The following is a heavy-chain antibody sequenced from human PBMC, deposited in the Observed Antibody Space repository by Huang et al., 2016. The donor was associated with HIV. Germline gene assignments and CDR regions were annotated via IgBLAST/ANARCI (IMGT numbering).Heavy chain of an antibody. D-gene: IGHD3-10*01. V-gene: IGHV5-51*01. CDR1: GYRFRSNW. J-gene: IGHJ6*02. CDR2: IYPGNSDT. Sequence: EVQLVQSGAEVKKPGESLKISCKGSGYRFRSNWIGWVRQMPGKGLEWMGIIYPGNSDTRYSPSFQGQGTISADKSINTAYLQWSGLKASDTAMYYCARLIGSPSFYYGLDVWGQGTTVTVSS. CDR3: ARLIGSPSFYYGLDV.